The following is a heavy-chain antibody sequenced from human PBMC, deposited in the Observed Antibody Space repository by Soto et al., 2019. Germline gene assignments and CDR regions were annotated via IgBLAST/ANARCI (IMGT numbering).Heavy chain of an antibody. D-gene: IGHD5-12*01. Sequence: GGSLRLSCAASGFTFSSYSMNWVRQAPGKGLEWVSSISSSSSYIYYADSVKGRFTISRDNAKNSLYLQMNSLRAEDTAVYYCAGFVEMATIYWGQGTLVTSPQ. CDR1: GFTFSSYS. CDR2: ISSSSSYI. J-gene: IGHJ4*02. CDR3: AGFVEMATIY. V-gene: IGHV3-21*01.